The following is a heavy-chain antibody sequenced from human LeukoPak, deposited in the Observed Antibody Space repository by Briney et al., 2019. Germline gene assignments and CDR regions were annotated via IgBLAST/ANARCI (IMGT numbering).Heavy chain of an antibody. J-gene: IGHJ3*02. V-gene: IGHV4-34*01. CDR1: GGSFSGYY. CDR3: ARRRITMIVVVIPDAFDI. CDR2: INHSGST. D-gene: IGHD3-22*01. Sequence: SETLSLTCAVYGGSFSGYYWSWIRQPPGKGLEWIGEINHSGSTNYDPSLKSRVTISVDTSKNQFSLKLSSVTAADTAVYYCARRRITMIVVVIPDAFDIWGQGTMVTVSS.